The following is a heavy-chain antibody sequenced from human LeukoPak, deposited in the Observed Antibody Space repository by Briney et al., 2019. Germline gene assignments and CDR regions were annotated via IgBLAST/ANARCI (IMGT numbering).Heavy chain of an antibody. V-gene: IGHV3-15*01. CDR1: GFTFNNAQ. J-gene: IGHJ4*02. D-gene: IGHD2-15*01. CDR2: IKTKTDVRTA. Sequence: PVGELRLSCAASGFTFNNAQISWVRQAPGKGVECVCRIKTKTDVRTADYAAHLKGRFTISRDDSKNTLYLQMNSLKTEDTAVYYCTTGYCSGSSCWSLGYWGQGTLVTVSS. CDR3: TTGYCSGSSCWSLGY.